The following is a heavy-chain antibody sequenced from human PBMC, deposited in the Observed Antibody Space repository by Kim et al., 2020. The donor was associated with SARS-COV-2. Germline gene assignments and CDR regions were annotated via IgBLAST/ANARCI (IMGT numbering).Heavy chain of an antibody. CDR3: AGDARHGDFLVLDY. D-gene: IGHD4-17*01. V-gene: IGHV4-59*12. J-gene: IGHJ4*02. Sequence: PSPKSRVTIAVDTSKSQFSLKLSSVTAADTAVKYCAGDARHGDFLVLDYWGQGTLVTVSS.